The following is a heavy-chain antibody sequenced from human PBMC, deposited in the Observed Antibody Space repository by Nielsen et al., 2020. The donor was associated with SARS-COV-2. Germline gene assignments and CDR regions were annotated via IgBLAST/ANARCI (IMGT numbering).Heavy chain of an antibody. CDR1: GFTFSSYA. D-gene: IGHD3-3*01. J-gene: IGHJ4*02. CDR3: TKGDGFWGNFDY. V-gene: IGHV3-23*01. Sequence: GESLKISCAASGFTFSSYAMSWVRQAPGKGLEWVSAISGSGGSTYYADSVKGRFTISRDNSKNTLYLQMNSLRTEDTAVYYCTKGDGFWGNFDYWGQGTLVTVSS. CDR2: ISGSGGST.